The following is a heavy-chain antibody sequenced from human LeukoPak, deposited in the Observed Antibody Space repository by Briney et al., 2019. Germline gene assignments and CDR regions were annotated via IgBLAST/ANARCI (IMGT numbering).Heavy chain of an antibody. D-gene: IGHD6-6*01. J-gene: IGHJ6*02. Sequence: GASVKVSCKASGGTFISYAISWVRQAPGQGLEWMGGIIPIFGTANYAQKFQGRVTITADESTSTAYMELSSLRSEDTAVYYYARWVAARRDGYYYGMDVWGQGTTVTVSS. CDR1: GGTFISYA. CDR3: ARWVAARRDGYYYGMDV. V-gene: IGHV1-69*13. CDR2: IIPIFGTA.